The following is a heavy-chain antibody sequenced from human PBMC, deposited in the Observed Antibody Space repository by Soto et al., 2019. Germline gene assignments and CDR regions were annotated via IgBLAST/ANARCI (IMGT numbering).Heavy chain of an antibody. V-gene: IGHV3-23*01. Sequence: GGSLRLSCAASGFTFSSYAMSWVRQAPGKGLEWVSAISGSGGSTYYADSVKGRFTISRDNSKNTLYLQMNSLRAEDTAVYYCAKDGQLRGYDFWSGYYPTPNWFDPWGQGTLVTV. CDR2: ISGSGGST. J-gene: IGHJ5*02. CDR1: GFTFSSYA. CDR3: AKDGQLRGYDFWSGYYPTPNWFDP. D-gene: IGHD3-3*01.